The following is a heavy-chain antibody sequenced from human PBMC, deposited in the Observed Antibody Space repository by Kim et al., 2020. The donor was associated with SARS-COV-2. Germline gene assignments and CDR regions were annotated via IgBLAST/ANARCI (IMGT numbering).Heavy chain of an antibody. CDR1: GGSFSGYY. D-gene: IGHD6-13*01. V-gene: IGHV4-34*01. J-gene: IGHJ4*02. CDR2: INHSGST. Sequence: SETLSLTCAVYGGSFSGYYWSWIRQPPGKGLEWIGEINHSGSTNYNPSLKSRVTISVDTSKNQFSLKLSSVTAADTAVYYCARGGYSISWYGAKAFFDYWGQGTLVTVSS. CDR3: ARGGYSISWYGAKAFFDY.